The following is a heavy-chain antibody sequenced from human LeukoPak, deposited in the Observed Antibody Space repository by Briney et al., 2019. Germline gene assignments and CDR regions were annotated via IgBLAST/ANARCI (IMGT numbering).Heavy chain of an antibody. V-gene: IGHV1-2*02. J-gene: IGHJ4*02. D-gene: IGHD3-3*01. CDR2: INPNSGGT. CDR3: ARGGDFWSGYYTGHFDY. Sequence: ASVKVSCKASGYTFTGYYMHWVRQAPGQGLEWMGWINPNSGGTNYAQKFQGRVTMTRDTSISTAYMELSRLRSDDTAVYYCARGGDFWSGYYTGHFDYWGQGTLVTVSS. CDR1: GYTFTGYY.